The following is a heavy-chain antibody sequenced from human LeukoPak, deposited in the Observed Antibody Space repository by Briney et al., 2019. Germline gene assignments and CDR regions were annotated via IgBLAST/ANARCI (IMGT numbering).Heavy chain of an antibody. V-gene: IGHV3-21*01. CDR2: ISSSGSFI. D-gene: IGHD2-2*01. Sequence: GGSLRLSCAVSGFTFSTYAMHWVRQAPGEGLEWVSSISSSGSFIYYADSVKGRFTISRDNARNSLFLQMNSLRAEDTAVYYCARDLRYCSSASCSENGAFDIWGQGTMVTVSS. J-gene: IGHJ3*02. CDR3: ARDLRYCSSASCSENGAFDI. CDR1: GFTFSTYA.